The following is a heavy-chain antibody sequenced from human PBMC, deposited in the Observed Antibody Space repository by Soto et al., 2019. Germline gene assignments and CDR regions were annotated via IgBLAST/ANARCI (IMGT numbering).Heavy chain of an antibody. CDR1: GGSFSGYY. CDR2: INHSGST. CDR3: ARVRRYMVRGVTPRYYYYGMDV. Sequence: ASETLSLTCAVYGGSFSGYYWSWIRQPPGKGLEWIGEINHSGSTNYNPSLKSRVTISVDTSKNQFSLKLSSVTAADTAVYYCARVRRYMVRGVTPRYYYYGMDVWGQGTTVTVSS. D-gene: IGHD3-10*01. J-gene: IGHJ6*02. V-gene: IGHV4-34*01.